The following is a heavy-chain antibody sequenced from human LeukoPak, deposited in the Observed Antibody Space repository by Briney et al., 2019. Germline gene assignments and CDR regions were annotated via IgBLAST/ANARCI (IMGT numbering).Heavy chain of an antibody. Sequence: PGGSLRLSCAASGFTFSSYARSWVRQAPGKGLEWVSAISGSGGSTYYADSVKGRFTISRDNSKNTLYLQMNSLRAEDTAVYYCAKIEREASSDMNDAFDIWGQGTMVTVSS. CDR2: ISGSGGST. CDR3: AKIEREASSDMNDAFDI. D-gene: IGHD6-19*01. J-gene: IGHJ3*02. V-gene: IGHV3-23*01. CDR1: GFTFSSYA.